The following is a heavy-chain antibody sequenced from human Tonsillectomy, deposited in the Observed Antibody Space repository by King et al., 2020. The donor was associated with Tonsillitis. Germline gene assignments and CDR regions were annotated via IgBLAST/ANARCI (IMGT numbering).Heavy chain of an antibody. Sequence: VQLVESGGGLVQPGGSLRLSCAASGFTFSSYWMSWVRQAPGKGLEWVANIKQDGSVKYYVDSVKGRFTISRDNAKNSLYLQMNSLRAEDTAVYYCARGRGSGCSDYWGQGTLVTVSS. CDR2: IKQDGSVK. CDR3: ARGRGSGCSDY. CDR1: GFTFSSYW. J-gene: IGHJ4*02. V-gene: IGHV3-7*03. D-gene: IGHD6-19*01.